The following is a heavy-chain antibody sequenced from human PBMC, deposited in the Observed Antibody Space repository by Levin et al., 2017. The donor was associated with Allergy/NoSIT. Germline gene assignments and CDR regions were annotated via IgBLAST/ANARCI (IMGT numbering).Heavy chain of an antibody. CDR1: GYTFIGHY. Sequence: PGESLKISCKATGYTFIGHYMHWVRQAPGQGLEWMGWINPSGADTNYAPTFQGRVTMTRDTSINTAYMELSSLRRDDTAVYYCARGAISGFYFDVWGQGTLVTVPS. CDR2: INPSGADT. D-gene: IGHD4/OR15-4a*01. J-gene: IGHJ4*02. CDR3: ARGAISGFYFDV. V-gene: IGHV1-2*02.